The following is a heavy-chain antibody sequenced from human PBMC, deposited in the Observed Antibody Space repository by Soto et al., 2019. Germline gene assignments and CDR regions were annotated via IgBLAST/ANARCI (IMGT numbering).Heavy chain of an antibody. CDR3: AKDATRTSGWYYFDY. CDR1: GFTFSSLA. Sequence: GGFLRLSCAASGFTFSSLAMGWVRQAPGKGLEWVSAIDYSGGIRYYADSVKGRFTISRDNSKSTLYLQMNSLWPEDTAVYYCAKDATRTSGWYYFDYWGQGALVTVSS. V-gene: IGHV3-23*01. J-gene: IGHJ4*02. CDR2: IDYSGGIR. D-gene: IGHD6-19*01.